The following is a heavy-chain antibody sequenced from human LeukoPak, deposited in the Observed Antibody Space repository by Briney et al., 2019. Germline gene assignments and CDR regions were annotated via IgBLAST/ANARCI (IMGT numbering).Heavy chain of an antibody. CDR3: ARASSSSRYYYYYYMDV. J-gene: IGHJ6*03. CDR1: GGSISSYY. CDR2: ISYSGST. V-gene: IGHV4-59*08. D-gene: IGHD6-6*01. Sequence: SETLSLTCTVSGGSISSYYWSWIRQPPGKGLEWIGYISYSGSTNYNPSLKSRVTISVDTSKNQFSLKLSSVTAADTAVYYCARASSSSRYYYYYYMDVWGKGTTVTVSS.